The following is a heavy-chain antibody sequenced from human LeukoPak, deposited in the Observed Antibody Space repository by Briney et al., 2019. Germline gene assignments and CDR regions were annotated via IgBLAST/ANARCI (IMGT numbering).Heavy chain of an antibody. CDR1: DDSFSSHY. Sequence: SETLSLTCAVSDDSFSSHYWTWIRQPPGKGLEWIGYISYIGSTNYNPSLKSRVTISIDTSKNQFSLKPSSVTAADTAVYYCARDQVTVTKGFDIWGQGTMVSVSS. CDR2: ISYIGST. CDR3: ARDQVTVTKGFDI. V-gene: IGHV4-59*11. J-gene: IGHJ3*02. D-gene: IGHD4-17*01.